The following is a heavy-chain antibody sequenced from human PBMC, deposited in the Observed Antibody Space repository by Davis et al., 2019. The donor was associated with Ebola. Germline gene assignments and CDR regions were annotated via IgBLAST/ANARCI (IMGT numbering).Heavy chain of an antibody. CDR1: GGSISSYY. J-gene: IGHJ5*02. CDR3: ARHAVLIVLMVYAPAWFDP. Sequence: SETLSLTCTVSGGSISSYYWSWIRQPPGKGLEWIGYIYYSGSTNYNPSLKSRVTISVDTSKNQFSLKLSSVTAADTAVYYCARHAVLIVLMVYAPAWFDPWGQGTLVTVSS. D-gene: IGHD2-8*01. CDR2: IYYSGST. V-gene: IGHV4-59*08.